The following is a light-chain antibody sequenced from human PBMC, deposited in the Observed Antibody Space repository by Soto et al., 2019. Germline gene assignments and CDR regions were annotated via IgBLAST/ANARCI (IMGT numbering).Light chain of an antibody. J-gene: IGLJ1*01. CDR3: SSYAGSNKQV. CDR1: SSDVGGYNY. CDR2: EVS. Sequence: QSALTQPPSASGSPGQSVTISCTGTSSDVGGYNYVSWYQHHPGKAPKLMIYEVSKRPSGVPDRFSGSKSGNTASLTVSGLQAEDEADYYCSSYAGSNKQVFGTGTKVTVL. V-gene: IGLV2-8*01.